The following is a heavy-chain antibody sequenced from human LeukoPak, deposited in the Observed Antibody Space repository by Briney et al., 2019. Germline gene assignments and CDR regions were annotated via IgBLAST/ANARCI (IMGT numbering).Heavy chain of an antibody. CDR1: GYTFTSYY. D-gene: IGHD1-26*01. Sequence: ASVKVSCKASGYTFTSYYMHWVRQAPGQGLEWMGIINPSGGSTSYAQKFQGRVTMTRDMSTTTVYMDLGSLKSEDTAVYYCARAGSSGDYQAGSFEYWGQGTLVTVSS. CDR2: INPSGGST. J-gene: IGHJ4*02. CDR3: ARAGSSGDYQAGSFEY. V-gene: IGHV1-46*01.